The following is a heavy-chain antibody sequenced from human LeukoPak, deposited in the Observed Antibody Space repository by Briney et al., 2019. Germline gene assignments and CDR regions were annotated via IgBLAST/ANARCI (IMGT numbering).Heavy chain of an antibody. CDR2: IRYDGSNK. CDR3: AAAGTGLY. CDR1: KLTFSNYW. D-gene: IGHD6-13*01. Sequence: GGSLRLSCAASKLTFSNYWMNWVRQAPGKGLEWVAFIRYDGSNKYYADSVKGRFTISRDNSKNTLYLQMNSLRAEDTAVYYCAAAGTGLYWGQGTLVTVSS. J-gene: IGHJ4*02. V-gene: IGHV3-30*02.